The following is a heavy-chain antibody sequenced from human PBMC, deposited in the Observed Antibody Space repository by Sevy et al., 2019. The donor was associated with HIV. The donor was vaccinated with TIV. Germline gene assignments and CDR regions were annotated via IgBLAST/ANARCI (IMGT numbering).Heavy chain of an antibody. Sequence: GGSLRLSCAASGFTFSTYGMHWVRQAPGKGLEWVAVLANDGSNKYYGDSVKGRFTISRDNSKNTLYLEMNSLRAEDTAVYYCAKEKEVATINYGMDVWGQGATVTVSS. CDR3: AKEKEVATINYGMDV. D-gene: IGHD5-12*01. J-gene: IGHJ6*02. V-gene: IGHV3-30*18. CDR2: LANDGSNK. CDR1: GFTFSTYG.